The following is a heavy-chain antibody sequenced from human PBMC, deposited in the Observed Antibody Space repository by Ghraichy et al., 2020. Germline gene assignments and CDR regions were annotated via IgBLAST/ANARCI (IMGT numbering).Heavy chain of an antibody. CDR2: IYYSGST. CDR1: GGSISSYY. D-gene: IGHD6-13*01. Sequence: SETLSLTCTVSGGSISSYYWSWIRQPPGKGLEWIGYIYYSGSTNYNPSLKSRVTISVDTSKNQFSLKLSSVTAADTAVYYCARVCSGVAAAGKIWSTWFDPWGQGTLVTVSS. V-gene: IGHV4-59*01. J-gene: IGHJ5*02. CDR3: ARVCSGVAAAGKIWSTWFDP.